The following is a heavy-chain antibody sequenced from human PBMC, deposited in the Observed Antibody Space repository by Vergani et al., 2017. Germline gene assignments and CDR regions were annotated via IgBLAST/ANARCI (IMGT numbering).Heavy chain of an antibody. D-gene: IGHD1-20*01. CDR3: ARVAYNWRGGGDY. Sequence: QVQLQQWGAGLLKPSETLSLTCAVYGGSFSGYYWSWIRQPPGKGLEWIGEINHSGSTNYNPSLKSRVTISVDTSKNQFSLKLGSVTAADTAVYYCARVAYNWRGGGDYWGQGTLVTVSS. CDR2: INHSGST. CDR1: GGSFSGYY. J-gene: IGHJ4*02. V-gene: IGHV4-34*01.